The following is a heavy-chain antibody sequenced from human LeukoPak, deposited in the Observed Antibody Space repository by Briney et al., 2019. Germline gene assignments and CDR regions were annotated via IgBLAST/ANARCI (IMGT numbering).Heavy chain of an antibody. Sequence: SETLSLTCTVSGGSISSYYWSWIRQPPGKGLEWIGEINHSGSTNYNPSLKSRVTISVDTSKNQFSLKLSSVTAADTAVYYCARAVLGYCSSTSCYAHDYWGQGTLVTVSS. J-gene: IGHJ4*02. D-gene: IGHD2-2*01. V-gene: IGHV4-34*01. CDR2: INHSGST. CDR3: ARAVLGYCSSTSCYAHDY. CDR1: GGSISSYY.